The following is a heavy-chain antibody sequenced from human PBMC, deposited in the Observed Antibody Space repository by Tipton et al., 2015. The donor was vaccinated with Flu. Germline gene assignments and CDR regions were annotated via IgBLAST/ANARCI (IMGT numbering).Heavy chain of an antibody. CDR1: GYYISSGYY. CDR3: ARSPGYYFDY. V-gene: IGHV4-61*01. CDR2: IYYSGST. Sequence: TLSLTCTVSGYYISSGYYWSWIRQPPGKGLEWIAYIYYSGSTNYNPSLKSRVTISVDMSKNQFSLKLNSVTAADTAVYYCARSPGYYFDYWGQGTLVTVSS. J-gene: IGHJ4*02.